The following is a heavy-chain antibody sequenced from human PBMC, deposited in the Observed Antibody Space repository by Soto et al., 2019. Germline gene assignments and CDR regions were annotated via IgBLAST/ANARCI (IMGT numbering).Heavy chain of an antibody. J-gene: IGHJ4*02. D-gene: IGHD3-22*01. CDR1: GYTFTSYA. Sequence: ASVKVSCKASGYTFTSYAMHWVRQAPGQRLEWMGWINAGNGNTKYSQKFQGRFTISRDNSKNTLYLQMNALRPEDTAVYFCARDSYYHSSSVYYVFDYWGQGTLVTVPS. CDR3: ARDSYYHSSSVYYVFDY. CDR2: INAGNGNT. V-gene: IGHV1-3*01.